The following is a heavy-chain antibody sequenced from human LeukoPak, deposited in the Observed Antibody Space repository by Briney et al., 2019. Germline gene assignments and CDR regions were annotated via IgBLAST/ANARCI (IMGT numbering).Heavy chain of an antibody. CDR1: GYTLTELS. CDR3: ATLMVRGVIRLNWFDP. D-gene: IGHD3-10*01. Sequence: ASVKVSCKVSGYTLTELSMHWVRQAPGKGLEWMGGFDPEDGETIYAQKFQGRVTMTEDTSTDTAYMELSSLRSEDTAVYYRATLMVRGVIRLNWFDPWGQGTLVTVSS. J-gene: IGHJ5*02. CDR2: FDPEDGET. V-gene: IGHV1-24*01.